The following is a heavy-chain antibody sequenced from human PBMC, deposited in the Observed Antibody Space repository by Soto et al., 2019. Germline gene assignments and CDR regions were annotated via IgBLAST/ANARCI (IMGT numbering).Heavy chain of an antibody. V-gene: IGHV4-39*01. CDR1: GGSISSSSYY. D-gene: IGHD6-13*01. J-gene: IGHJ4*02. Sequence: PSETLSLTCTVSGGSISSSSYYWSWIRQPPGKGLEWIGSIYYSGSTYYNPSLKSRVTISVDTSKNQFSLKLSSVTAADTAVYYCATGRSIAAASLNYWGQGTLVTVSS. CDR2: IYYSGST. CDR3: ATGRSIAAASLNY.